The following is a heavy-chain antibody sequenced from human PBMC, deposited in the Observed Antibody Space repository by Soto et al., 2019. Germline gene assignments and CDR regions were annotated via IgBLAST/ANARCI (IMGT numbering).Heavy chain of an antibody. V-gene: IGHV4-39*01. Sequence: QLQLQESGPGLVKPSETLSLTCSVSGDSINSDNYYWGWIRQPPGKGLEWIGSIYYRGNTYYNPSLTTRVTICLDKSKSQFSLKLNSVTAADSAVYFCARLEGLATISYYFDYWGQGTLVTVSS. D-gene: IGHD3-9*01. CDR3: ARLEGLATISYYFDY. CDR2: IYYRGNT. CDR1: GDSINSDNYY. J-gene: IGHJ4*02.